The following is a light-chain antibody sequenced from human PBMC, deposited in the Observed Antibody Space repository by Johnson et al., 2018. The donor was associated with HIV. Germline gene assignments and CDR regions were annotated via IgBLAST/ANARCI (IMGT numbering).Light chain of an antibody. CDR1: SSNIGNNY. CDR3: GTWDSSLSAHFV. J-gene: IGLJ1*01. V-gene: IGLV1-51*02. Sequence: QSVLTQPPSVSAAPGQKVTISCSGSSSNIGNNYVSWYQQLPGTAPKLLIYEKNKRPSGIPDRFSASKSGTSATLVITGLQPGDEADYYCGTWDSSLSAHFVFGTGTMVTV. CDR2: EKN.